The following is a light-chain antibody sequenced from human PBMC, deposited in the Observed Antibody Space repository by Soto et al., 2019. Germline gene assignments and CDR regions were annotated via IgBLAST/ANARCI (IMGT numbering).Light chain of an antibody. CDR1: QSVSSY. Sequence: EIVLTQSPATLSLSPGERATLSCRASQSVSSYLAWYQQKPGQAPRLLLYDASNRATGIPARFSGSGSGTDFTLTISSLEPEDFAVYYCQQRSNWPPTFGQGTKVKIK. J-gene: IGKJ1*01. V-gene: IGKV3-11*01. CDR3: QQRSNWPPT. CDR2: DAS.